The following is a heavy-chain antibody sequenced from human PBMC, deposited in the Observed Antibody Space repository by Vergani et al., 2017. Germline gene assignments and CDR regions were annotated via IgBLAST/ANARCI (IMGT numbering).Heavy chain of an antibody. CDR1: GGTFSSYT. Sequence: QVQLVQSGAEVKKPGSSVKVSCKASGGTFSSYTISWVRQAPGQGLEWMAVTWYDGNNKQYADSVKGRFTISRDNSKSTMYLQMNSLRDEDTGVYYCARDLRLLYNRFDPWGQGTLVTVSS. CDR3: ARDLRLLYNRFDP. CDR2: TWYDGNNK. V-gene: IGHV3-33*01. J-gene: IGHJ5*02. D-gene: IGHD1-14*01.